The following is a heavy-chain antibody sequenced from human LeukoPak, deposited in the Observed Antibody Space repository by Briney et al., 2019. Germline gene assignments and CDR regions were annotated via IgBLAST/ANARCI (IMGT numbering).Heavy chain of an antibody. CDR2: ISSSGGSP. CDR1: GFTFDNYA. Sequence: GGSLRLSCTASGFTFDNYAMSWVRQAPGKGLEWVSAISSSGGSPYYADSVNGRFTISRDNSKNTLYLQMNSLRAEDTALYYCAKDQALSLSSSRALDYWGQGTLVTVSS. J-gene: IGHJ4*02. V-gene: IGHV3-23*01. CDR3: AKDQALSLSSSRALDY. D-gene: IGHD2-2*01.